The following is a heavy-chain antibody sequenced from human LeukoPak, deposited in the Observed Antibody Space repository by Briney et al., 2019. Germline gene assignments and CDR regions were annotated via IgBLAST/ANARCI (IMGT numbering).Heavy chain of an antibody. V-gene: IGHV3-15*01. D-gene: IGHD1-26*01. CDR3: TTEPLVVGATAHFDY. CDR2: IKSKTDGGTT. CDR1: GFTFSNAW. J-gene: IGHJ4*02. Sequence: GGSLRLSCAVSGFTFSNAWMGWVRQAPGKGLEWDGRIKSKTDGGTTDYAATVKGRFTSSSDDSKNTLYLQMNSLKTEDTAVYYCTTEPLVVGATAHFDYWGQGTLVTVSS.